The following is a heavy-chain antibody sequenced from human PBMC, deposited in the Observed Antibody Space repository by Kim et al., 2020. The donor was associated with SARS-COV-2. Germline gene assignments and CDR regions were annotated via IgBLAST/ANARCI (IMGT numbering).Heavy chain of an antibody. J-gene: IGHJ5*02. CDR3: ARGGGSGWYNWFDP. Sequence: AQKVKGRVTMTRNTSISTAYMELSSLRSEDTAVYYCARGGGSGWYNWFDPWGQGTLVTVSS. D-gene: IGHD6-19*01. V-gene: IGHV1-8*01.